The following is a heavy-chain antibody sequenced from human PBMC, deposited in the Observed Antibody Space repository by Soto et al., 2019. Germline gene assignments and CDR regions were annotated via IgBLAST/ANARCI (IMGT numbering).Heavy chain of an antibody. CDR1: GGSISSSSYY. J-gene: IGHJ4*02. Sequence: SETLSLTCTVSGGSISSSSYYWGWIRQPPGKGLEWIGSIYYSGSTYYNPSLKSRVTISVDTSKNQFSLKLSSVTAADTAVYYCARHEVTTTRDFDYWGQGTLVTVSS. V-gene: IGHV4-39*01. D-gene: IGHD5-12*01. CDR2: IYYSGST. CDR3: ARHEVTTTRDFDY.